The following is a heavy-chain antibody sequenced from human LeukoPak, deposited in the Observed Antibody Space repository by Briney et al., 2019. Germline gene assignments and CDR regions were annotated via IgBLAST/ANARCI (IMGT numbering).Heavy chain of an antibody. CDR3: AKRGAVALDAFDI. Sequence: ASVKVSCKAYGGTFSSYAISWVRQAPGQGLEWMGRIIPILGIANYAQKFQGRVTITADKSTSTAYMELSSLRSEDTAVYYCAKRGAVALDAFDIWGQGTMVTVSS. V-gene: IGHV1-69*04. CDR2: IIPILGIA. D-gene: IGHD6-19*01. CDR1: GGTFSSYA. J-gene: IGHJ3*02.